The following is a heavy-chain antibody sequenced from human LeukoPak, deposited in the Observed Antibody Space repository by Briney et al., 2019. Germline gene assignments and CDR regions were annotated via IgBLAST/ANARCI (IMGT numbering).Heavy chain of an antibody. Sequence: PGGSLRLSCAASGFTFSSYAMSWVRQAPGKGLEWVSGISATGDDTYYANSVKGRFTISRDNSKNTLSLQMNSLRAEDTGVYYCAKEGAGIEGTGYFDNWGQGTLVTVSP. J-gene: IGHJ4*02. V-gene: IGHV3-23*01. CDR3: AKEGAGIEGTGYFDN. CDR2: ISATGDDT. D-gene: IGHD1-26*01. CDR1: GFTFSSYA.